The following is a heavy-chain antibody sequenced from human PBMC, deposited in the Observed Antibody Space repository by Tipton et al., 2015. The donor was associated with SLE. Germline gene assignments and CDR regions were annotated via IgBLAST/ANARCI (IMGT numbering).Heavy chain of an antibody. J-gene: IGHJ4*02. V-gene: IGHV4-59*11. CDR1: GASISSHY. Sequence: TLSLTCTVSGASISSHYWSWIRQPPGKGLEWIGLIYHSGSTKYNPSLKSRVTMSVDTSKNQFSLQLSSVTPADTAVYFCAREGYSGADFDYWGRGALVTVSS. CDR3: AREGYSGADFDY. CDR2: IYHSGST. D-gene: IGHD4-11*01.